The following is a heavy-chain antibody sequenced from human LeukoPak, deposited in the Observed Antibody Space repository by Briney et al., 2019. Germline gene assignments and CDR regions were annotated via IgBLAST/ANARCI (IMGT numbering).Heavy chain of an antibody. CDR3: ARRGYSYGRPSGWYFDL. CDR2: IKQDGSEK. CDR1: GFAFSNYW. Sequence: GGSPRLSCAASGFAFSNYWMNWVRQAPGKGLEWVANIKQDGSEKYYVDSVKGRFTISRDNAKNSLYLQMNSLRAEDTAVYYCARRGYSYGRPSGWYFDLWGRGTLVTVSS. D-gene: IGHD5-18*01. J-gene: IGHJ2*01. V-gene: IGHV3-7*01.